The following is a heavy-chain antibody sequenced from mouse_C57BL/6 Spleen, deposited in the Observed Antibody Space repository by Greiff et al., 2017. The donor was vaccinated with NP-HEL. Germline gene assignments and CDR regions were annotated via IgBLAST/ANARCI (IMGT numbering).Heavy chain of an antibody. J-gene: IGHJ4*01. D-gene: IGHD1-1*01. CDR3: AREGYYEGYAMDY. CDR1: GYTFTSYW. V-gene: IGHV1-59*01. CDR2: IDPSDSYT. Sequence: QVQLQQPGAELVRPGTSVKLSCKASGYTFTSYWMHWVKQRPGQGLEWIGVIDPSDSYTNYNQKFKGKATLTVDTSSSTAYMQLSSLTSEDSAVYYCAREGYYEGYAMDYWGQGTSVTVSS.